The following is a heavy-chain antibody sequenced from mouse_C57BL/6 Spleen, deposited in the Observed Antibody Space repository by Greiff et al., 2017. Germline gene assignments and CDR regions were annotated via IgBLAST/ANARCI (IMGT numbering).Heavy chain of an antibody. CDR2: ISSGGDYI. CDR3: TRGGYDVAMDY. J-gene: IGHJ4*01. D-gene: IGHD2-14*01. V-gene: IGHV5-9-1*02. Sequence: EVKLVESGEGLVKPGGSLKLSCAASGFTFSSYAMSWVRQTPEKRLEWVAYISSGGDYICYADTVKGRFTISRDNARNTLYLQMSSLKSEDTAMYYCTRGGYDVAMDYWGQGTSVTVSS. CDR1: GFTFSSYA.